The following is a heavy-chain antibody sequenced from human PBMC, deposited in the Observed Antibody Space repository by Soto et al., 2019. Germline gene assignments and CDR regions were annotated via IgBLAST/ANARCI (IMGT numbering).Heavy chain of an antibody. CDR1: GLTVSTNY. V-gene: IGHV3-66*01. Sequence: EVQLVESGGGLVQPGGSLRLSCAASGLTVSTNYMNWVRQAPGKGLEWVSIIYSDGRTYHADSVKGRFTISRDNSKNMLYLQMNSLRTDDTAVYYCARVTTLACDYWGQGTLVTVSS. CDR3: ARVTTLACDY. J-gene: IGHJ4*02. D-gene: IGHD3-22*01. CDR2: IYSDGRT.